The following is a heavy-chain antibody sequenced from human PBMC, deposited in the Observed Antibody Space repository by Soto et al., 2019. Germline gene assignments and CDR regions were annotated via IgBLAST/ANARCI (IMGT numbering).Heavy chain of an antibody. J-gene: IGHJ3*02. D-gene: IGHD3-22*01. Sequence: GGSLRLSCAASGFTFISYGMHWGRQAPCKGPEWVAVISYDGSNKYYADSVKGRFTISRDNSKNTLYLQMNSLRAEDTAVYYCAKGQWFDAFDIWGQGTMVTVS. CDR1: GFTFISYG. V-gene: IGHV3-30*18. CDR2: ISYDGSNK. CDR3: AKGQWFDAFDI.